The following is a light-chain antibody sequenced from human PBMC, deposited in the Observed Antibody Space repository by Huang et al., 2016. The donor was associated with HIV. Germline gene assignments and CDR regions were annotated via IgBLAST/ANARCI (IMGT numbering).Light chain of an antibody. J-gene: IGKJ4*01. Sequence: EIVLTQSPATLSLSPGERAPLSCRASQSVNTFLAWYQQKPGQAPMLLIYDAANRATRSPDRFSGSGSGTDFTLTISSREHEDFGVYYCQQRSNRPLTFGGGTKVEIK. CDR2: DAA. V-gene: IGKV3-11*01. CDR1: QSVNTF. CDR3: QQRSNRPLT.